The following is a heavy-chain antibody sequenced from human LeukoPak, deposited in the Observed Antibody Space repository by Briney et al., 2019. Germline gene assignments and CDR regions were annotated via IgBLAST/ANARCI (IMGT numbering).Heavy chain of an antibody. D-gene: IGHD6-19*01. J-gene: IGHJ4*02. Sequence: GGSLRLSCAASGFTVSSNYMSWVRQPAGKGLEWVSVLYSGGATFYADSVKGRFTISRDTSKNTLYLQMNDLRADDTAVYYCTKLRGWYGEGFFDYWGQGTLVTVSS. CDR3: TKLRGWYGEGFFDY. CDR1: GFTVSSNY. V-gene: IGHV3-53*01. CDR2: LYSGGAT.